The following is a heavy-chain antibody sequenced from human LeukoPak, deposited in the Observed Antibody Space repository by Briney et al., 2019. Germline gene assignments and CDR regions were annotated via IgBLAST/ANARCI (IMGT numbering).Heavy chain of an antibody. CDR2: IYYSGST. V-gene: IGHV4-31*03. CDR1: GGSISSGGYY. Sequence: ASETLSLTCTVSGGSISSGGYYWSWIRQHPGKGLEWIGYIYYSGSTYYNPSLKSRVTISVDTSKNQFFLKLSSVTAADTAVYYCARTSYSSSWYYFDYWGQGTLVTVSS. CDR3: ARTSYSSSWYYFDY. D-gene: IGHD6-13*01. J-gene: IGHJ4*02.